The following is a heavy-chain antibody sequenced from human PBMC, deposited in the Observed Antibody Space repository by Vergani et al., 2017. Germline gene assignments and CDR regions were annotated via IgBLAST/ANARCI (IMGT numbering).Heavy chain of an antibody. D-gene: IGHD3-22*01. CDR2: ISARYPST. J-gene: IGHJ4*02. CDR3: AVLSYDTTPYLQGGYDC. V-gene: IGHV3-23*01. Sequence: EVQLLQSGGGVIQPGGSVRLSCAASGFTFSACPMTWVRQAPGKGLEWVSAISARYPSTYYADSVKGRFTISRDNSKNMLYLQMNSLRAEDMAVYYCAVLSYDTTPYLQGGYDCWGQGTLVSVSS. CDR1: GFTFSACP.